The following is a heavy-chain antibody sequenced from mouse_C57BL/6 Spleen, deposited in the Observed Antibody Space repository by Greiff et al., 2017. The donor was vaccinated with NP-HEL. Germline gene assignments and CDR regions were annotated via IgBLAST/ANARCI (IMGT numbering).Heavy chain of an antibody. J-gene: IGHJ1*03. CDR2: ILPGSGST. CDR1: GYTFTGYW. Sequence: QVQLKESGAELMKPGASVKLSCKATGYTFTGYWIEWVKQRPGHGLEWIGEILPGSGSTNYNEKFKGKATFTADTSSNTAYMQLSSLTTEDSAIYYCAKSSHYYGSSHWYFDVWGTGTTVTVSS. V-gene: IGHV1-9*01. CDR3: AKSSHYYGSSHWYFDV. D-gene: IGHD1-1*01.